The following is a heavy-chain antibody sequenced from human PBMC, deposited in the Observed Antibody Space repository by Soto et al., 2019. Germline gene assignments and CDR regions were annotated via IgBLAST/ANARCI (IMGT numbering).Heavy chain of an antibody. V-gene: IGHV1-2*02. Sequence: ASVKVSCKASGYTFTGYYMHWVRQAPGQGLEWMGWINPNSGGTNYAQKFQGRVTMTRDTSISTAYMELSRLRSDDTAVYYCARGGVCIVVVPAGPDYYYYYGMNVWGQGTTVTVSS. D-gene: IGHD2-2*01. CDR1: GYTFTGYY. CDR2: INPNSGGT. J-gene: IGHJ6*02. CDR3: ARGGVCIVVVPAGPDYYYYYGMNV.